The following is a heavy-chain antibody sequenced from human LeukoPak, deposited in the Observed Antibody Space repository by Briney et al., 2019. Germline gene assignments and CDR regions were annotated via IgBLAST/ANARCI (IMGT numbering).Heavy chain of an antibody. V-gene: IGHV3-48*03. CDR1: GFTFSSYE. J-gene: IGHJ3*02. Sequence: GGSLRLSCAASGFTFSSYEMNWVRQAPGKGLEWVSYISSSGSTIYYADSVKGRFTISRDNAKNSLYLQMNSLRAEDTAVYYCARRDSGSYQHAFDIWGQGTMVTVSS. CDR2: ISSSGSTI. D-gene: IGHD1-26*01. CDR3: ARRDSGSYQHAFDI.